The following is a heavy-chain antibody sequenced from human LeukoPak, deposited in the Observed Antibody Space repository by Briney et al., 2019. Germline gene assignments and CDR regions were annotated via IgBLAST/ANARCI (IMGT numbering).Heavy chain of an antibody. CDR2: ISGSGGST. J-gene: IGHJ6*04. CDR3: AKSPPPSIVVVPAAMRYYYYGMDV. V-gene: IGHV3-23*01. D-gene: IGHD2-2*01. Sequence: GGSLRLSCAASGFTFSSYAMSWVRQAPGKGLEWVSAISGSGGSTYYADSVKGGFTISRDNSKNTLYLQMNSLRAEDTAVYYCAKSPPPSIVVVPAAMRYYYYGMDVWGKGTTVTVSS. CDR1: GFTFSSYA.